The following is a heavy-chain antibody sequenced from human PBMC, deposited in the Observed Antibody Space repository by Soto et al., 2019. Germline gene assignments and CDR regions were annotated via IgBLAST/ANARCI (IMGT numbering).Heavy chain of an antibody. CDR1: GYTFTSYG. CDR3: ARGLRSRCSGGSCYRRAHAFDI. J-gene: IGHJ3*02. CDR2: ISAYNGNT. Sequence: ASVKVSCKASGYTFTSYGISWVRQAPGQGLEWMGWISAYNGNTNYAQKLQGRVTMTTDTSTSTAYMELRSLRSDDTAVYYCARGLRSRCSGGSCYRRAHAFDIWGQGTMVTVS. V-gene: IGHV1-18*01. D-gene: IGHD2-15*01.